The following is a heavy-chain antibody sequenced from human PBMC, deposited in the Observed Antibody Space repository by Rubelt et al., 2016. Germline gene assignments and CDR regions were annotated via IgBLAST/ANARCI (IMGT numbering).Heavy chain of an antibody. J-gene: IGHJ3*02. D-gene: IGHD6-19*01. V-gene: IGHV1-18*01. CDR3: ARDRTWLVPGLDAFDI. CDR1: GYTFTSYG. CDR2: INAYNGNT. Sequence: QVQLVQSGAEVKKPGASVKVSCKASGYTFTSYGISWVRQAPGQGLEWMGWINAYNGNTNYAQTLQGRVTMTTDTSTSTAYMELRSLRSDDTAVYYCARDRTWLVPGLDAFDIWGQGTMVTVSS.